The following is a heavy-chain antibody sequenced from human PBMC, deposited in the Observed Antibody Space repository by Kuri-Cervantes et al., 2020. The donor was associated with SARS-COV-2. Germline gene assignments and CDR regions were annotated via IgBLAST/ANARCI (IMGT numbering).Heavy chain of an antibody. J-gene: IGHJ5*02. Sequence: SETLSLTCIVSGVAIDSNSYYWVWIRQAPGKGLEWIGGIYYSGSTYHNPSLKRRVTMSADTSKNQFSLKLSSVTAADTAVYYCARDVGGGFDPWGQGTLVTVSS. CDR1: GVAIDSNSYY. V-gene: IGHV4-39*02. CDR3: ARDVGGGFDP. CDR2: IYYSGST. D-gene: IGHD1-26*01.